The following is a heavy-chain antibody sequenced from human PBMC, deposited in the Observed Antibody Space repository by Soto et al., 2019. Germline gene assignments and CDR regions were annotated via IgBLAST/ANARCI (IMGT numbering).Heavy chain of an antibody. CDR1: GGTFSSFT. CDR3: ARGIVGATIFDY. Sequence: SVKVSCKASGGTFSSFTISWVRQAPGQGLEWMGGIIPIFGTANYAQKFQGRVTITADESTSTAYMELSSLRSEDTAVYYCARGIVGATIFDYWGQGTLVTVSS. D-gene: IGHD1-26*01. J-gene: IGHJ4*02. V-gene: IGHV1-69*13. CDR2: IIPIFGTA.